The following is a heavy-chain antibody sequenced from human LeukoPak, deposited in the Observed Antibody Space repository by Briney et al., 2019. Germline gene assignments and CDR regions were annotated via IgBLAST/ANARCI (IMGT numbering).Heavy chain of an antibody. Sequence: SETLSLTCAVSGASITSYYWTWIRQPPGKGLDWIGYIYHTGNIKYNPSLNSRVTISIDTSKNQFSLKLSSVTAADTAVYYCARFGSGWWYNDYWGQGTLVTVSS. CDR1: GASITSYY. V-gene: IGHV4-59*01. J-gene: IGHJ4*02. D-gene: IGHD6-19*01. CDR3: ARFGSGWWYNDY. CDR2: IYHTGNI.